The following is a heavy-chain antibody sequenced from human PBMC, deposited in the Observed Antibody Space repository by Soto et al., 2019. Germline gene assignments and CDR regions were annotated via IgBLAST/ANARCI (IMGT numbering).Heavy chain of an antibody. Sequence: EVQLVESGGGLVKPGGSLRLSCTASGFTFSSYSMNWVRQAPGKGLEWVSSISRSSSYLYYADSVKGRFTISRDNAKNSLYLQMNRLGAEDTAVYYCGAATGAYWGQGTLVTVSS. CDR1: GFTFSSYS. CDR2: ISRSSSYL. V-gene: IGHV3-21*01. J-gene: IGHJ4*02. CDR3: GAATGAY. D-gene: IGHD2-15*01.